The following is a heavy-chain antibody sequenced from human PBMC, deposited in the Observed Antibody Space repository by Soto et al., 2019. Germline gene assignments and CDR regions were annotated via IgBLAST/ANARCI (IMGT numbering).Heavy chain of an antibody. D-gene: IGHD6-13*01. CDR2: IIPIFGTA. CDR1: GGTFSSYV. J-gene: IGHJ5*02. Sequence: ASVKVSCKASGGTFSSYVISWVRQAPGQGLEWMGGIIPIFGTANYAQKFQGRVTITADKSTSTAYMELSSLISEDTAVYYCARVARIAAAGPDLNWFDPWGQGTLVTVSS. CDR3: ARVARIAAAGPDLNWFDP. V-gene: IGHV1-69*06.